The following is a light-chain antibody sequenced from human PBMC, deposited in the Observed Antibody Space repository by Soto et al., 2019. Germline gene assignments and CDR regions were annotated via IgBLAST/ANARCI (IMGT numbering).Light chain of an antibody. V-gene: IGKV3-20*01. CDR3: QQYGRSPRGT. Sequence: EIVLTQSPGTLSLSPGERATLSCRASQSVSSSYLAWYQQKPGQPPRLLIYGASTRATDIPDRFSGSGSGTDFSLTISRLEPEDFAVYYCQQYGRSPRGTFGQGTKLDIK. CDR1: QSVSSSY. CDR2: GAS. J-gene: IGKJ1*01.